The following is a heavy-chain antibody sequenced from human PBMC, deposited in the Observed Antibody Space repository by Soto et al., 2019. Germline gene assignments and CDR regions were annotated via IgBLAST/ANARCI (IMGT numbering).Heavy chain of an antibody. CDR1: GFTFKSYG. CDR3: ANWGGGSQTRGYFFDY. CDR2: ISFDGTTQ. Sequence: GGSLRLACVASGFTFKSYGMHWVRQAPGKGLEWVALISFDGTTQYYADSVKGRFTISRDNSENTLYLEMNSLRPEDTAVYYCANWGGGSQTRGYFFDYWGQGTRVTVSS. V-gene: IGHV3-30*18. D-gene: IGHD2-15*01. J-gene: IGHJ4*02.